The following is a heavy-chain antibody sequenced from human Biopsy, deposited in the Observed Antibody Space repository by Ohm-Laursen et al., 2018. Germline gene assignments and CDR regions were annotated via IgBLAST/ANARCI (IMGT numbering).Heavy chain of an antibody. CDR2: IYYTGHT. CDR1: GGSIKSYY. CDR3: ARLTGDPSY. Sequence: GTLSLTCTVSGGSIKSYYWNWIRQSPGKGLEWIGFIYYTGHTNYNPSLKSRATISVDTSKNQFSLKVISVTAADTAVYYCARLTGDPSYWGQRTLVTVSS. D-gene: IGHD7-27*01. J-gene: IGHJ4*02. V-gene: IGHV4-59*01.